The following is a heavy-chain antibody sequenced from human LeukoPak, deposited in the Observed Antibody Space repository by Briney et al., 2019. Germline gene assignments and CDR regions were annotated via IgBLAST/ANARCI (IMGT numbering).Heavy chain of an antibody. CDR3: ARVPNKGVHYFDY. CDR1: GGSIRSGGYY. D-gene: IGHD1/OR15-1a*01. CDR2: IYYSGST. J-gene: IGHJ4*02. Sequence: SQTLPLTCTVSGGSIRSGGYYWSWIRQHPGKGLEWIGYIYYSGSTYYNPSLKSRVTISVDTSKNQFSLKLSSVTAADTAVYYCARVPNKGVHYFDYWGQGTLVTVSS. V-gene: IGHV4-31*03.